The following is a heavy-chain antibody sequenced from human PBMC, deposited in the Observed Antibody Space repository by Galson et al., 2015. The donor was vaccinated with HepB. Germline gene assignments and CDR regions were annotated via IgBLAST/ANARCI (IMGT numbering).Heavy chain of an antibody. V-gene: IGHV1-8*01. CDR2: MNPNSENT. J-gene: IGHJ3*02. D-gene: IGHD3-3*01. Sequence: SVKVSCKASGYTFTSYDINWVRQATGQRLEWMGWMNPNSENTGYAQKFQGRVTMTRNTPVSTAYMELSSLRSEDTAVYYCAIPRITIFGVAIMGAFDIWGQGTMVTVSS. CDR3: AIPRITIFGVAIMGAFDI. CDR1: GYTFTSYD.